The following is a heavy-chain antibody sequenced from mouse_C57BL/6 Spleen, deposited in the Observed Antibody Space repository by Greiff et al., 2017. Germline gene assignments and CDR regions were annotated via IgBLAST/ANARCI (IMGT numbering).Heavy chain of an antibody. Sequence: VQLQQSGAELARPGASVKMSCKASGYTFTSYTMHWVKQRPGQGLEWIGYINPSSGYTKYNQKFKDKATLTADKSSSTAYMQLSSLTSEDSAVYYCARSDSKGGYVDVWDTGTTVTVSS. D-gene: IGHD2-5*01. J-gene: IGHJ1*03. CDR2: INPSSGYT. V-gene: IGHV1-4*01. CDR3: ARSDSKGGYVDV. CDR1: GYTFTSYT.